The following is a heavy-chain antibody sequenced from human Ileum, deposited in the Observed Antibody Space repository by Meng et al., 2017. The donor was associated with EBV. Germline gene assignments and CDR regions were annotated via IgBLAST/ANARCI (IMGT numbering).Heavy chain of an antibody. Sequence: QGQLQWSGPGLVKPSGTLSLTCTVSGDSISNNSWWNWVRQPPGKGLEWIGDIYHSGDSNYNPSLKSRVTISLDNSNNQFSLTLSSVTAADTAVYYCARDRSGSYYSPTFDYWGQGTLVTVSS. D-gene: IGHD3-10*01. J-gene: IGHJ4*02. CDR3: ARDRSGSYYSPTFDY. CDR1: GDSISNNSW. CDR2: IYHSGDS. V-gene: IGHV4-4*02.